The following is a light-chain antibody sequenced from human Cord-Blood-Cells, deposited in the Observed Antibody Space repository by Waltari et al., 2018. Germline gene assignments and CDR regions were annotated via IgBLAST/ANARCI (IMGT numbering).Light chain of an antibody. Sequence: EILLTQSPATLSLSPGERATHSCRASQSVSSSLAWYQQKPGQAPRLLIYDASNRATGIPARFSGSGSGTDFTLTISSLEPEDFAVYYCQQRSNWRASFGQGTKLEIK. V-gene: IGKV3-11*01. J-gene: IGKJ2*03. CDR1: QSVSSS. CDR2: DAS. CDR3: QQRSNWRAS.